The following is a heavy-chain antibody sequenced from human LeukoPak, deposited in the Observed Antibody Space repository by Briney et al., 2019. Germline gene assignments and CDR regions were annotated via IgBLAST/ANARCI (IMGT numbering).Heavy chain of an antibody. V-gene: IGHV1-18*01. CDR1: GYTFTSYG. Sequence: VASVKVSCKASGYTFTSYGISWVRQAPGQGLEWMGWISAYNGNTNYAQKLQGRVTMTTDTSTSTAYMELRSLRSDDTAVYYCARERTRIVGATPNDAFDIWGQGTMVTVSS. J-gene: IGHJ3*02. CDR3: ARERTRIVGATPNDAFDI. CDR2: ISAYNGNT. D-gene: IGHD1-26*01.